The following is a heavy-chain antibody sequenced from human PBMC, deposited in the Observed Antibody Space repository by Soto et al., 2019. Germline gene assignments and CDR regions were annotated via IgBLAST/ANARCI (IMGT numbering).Heavy chain of an antibody. D-gene: IGHD3-22*01. CDR1: GDTSTSYN. J-gene: IGHJ5*01. CDR2: IHNSGTS. V-gene: IGHV4-59*01. CDR3: ARDFYDSVGYTWFDS. Sequence: ETLSLACTVSGDTSTSYNCGWIRQAPGKGLEWIGHIHNSGTSTHNPSLNGRVPISIDMSKKQFSLKLASLTSADTAVYYCARDFYDSVGYTWFDSWSQGTLVTVSS.